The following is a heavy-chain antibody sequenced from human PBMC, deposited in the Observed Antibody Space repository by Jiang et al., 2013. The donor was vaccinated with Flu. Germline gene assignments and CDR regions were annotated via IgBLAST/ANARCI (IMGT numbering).Heavy chain of an antibody. V-gene: IGHV3-9*01. CDR3: AKTKGGPSSWSSSSSAHHFDY. CDR2: ISWNSGSI. D-gene: IGHD6-13*01. J-gene: IGHJ4*02. CDR1: GFTFDDYA. Sequence: VQLVESGGGLVQPGRSLRLSCAASGFTFDDYAMHWVRQAPGKGLEWVSGISWNSGSIGYADSVKGRFTISRDNAKNSLYLQMNSLRAEDTALYYCAKTKGGPSSWSSSSSAHHFDYWGQGTLVTVSS.